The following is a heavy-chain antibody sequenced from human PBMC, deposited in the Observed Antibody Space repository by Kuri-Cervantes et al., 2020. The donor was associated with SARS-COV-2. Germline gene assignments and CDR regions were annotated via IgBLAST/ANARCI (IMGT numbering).Heavy chain of an antibody. CDR1: GYSFTSYW. V-gene: IGHV5-51*01. D-gene: IGHD6-13*01. CDR3: ARRGGSSTWNPYDY. Sequence: GGSLRLSCKGSGYSFTSYWIAWVRQMPGKGLECMGIIYPGDSDTTYSPSFQGQVTISADKSISTAYLQWSSLKASDTAMYYCARRGGSSTWNPYDYWGQGTLVTVSS. J-gene: IGHJ4*02. CDR2: IYPGDSDT.